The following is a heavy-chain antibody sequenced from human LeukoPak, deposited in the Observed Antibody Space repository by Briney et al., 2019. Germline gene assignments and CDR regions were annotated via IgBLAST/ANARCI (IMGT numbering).Heavy chain of an antibody. Sequence: GASVKVSCKASGYTFRGYDINWVRQATGQGLEWMGWMNPNSGNTGYAQKFQGRVTMTRDTSISTAYMELSRLRSDDTAVYYCARDLGYGSAHFDYWGQGTLVTVSS. V-gene: IGHV1-8*01. J-gene: IGHJ4*02. D-gene: IGHD3-10*01. CDR3: ARDLGYGSAHFDY. CDR1: GYTFRGYD. CDR2: MNPNSGNT.